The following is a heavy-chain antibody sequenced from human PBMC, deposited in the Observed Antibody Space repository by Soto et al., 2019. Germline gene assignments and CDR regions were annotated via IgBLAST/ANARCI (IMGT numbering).Heavy chain of an antibody. CDR2: IWYDGSNK. CDR1: GFTFSSYG. Sequence: GGSLRLSCAASGFTFSSYGMHWVRQAPGKGLEWVAVIWYDGSNKYYADSVKGRFTISRDNSKNTLYLQMNSLRAEDTAVYYCARGLNDFWSGYLSLDYWGQGTLVTVSS. V-gene: IGHV3-33*01. CDR3: ARGLNDFWSGYLSLDY. J-gene: IGHJ4*02. D-gene: IGHD3-3*01.